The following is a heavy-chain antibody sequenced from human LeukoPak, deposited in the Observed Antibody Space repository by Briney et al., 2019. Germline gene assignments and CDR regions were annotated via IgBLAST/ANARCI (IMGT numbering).Heavy chain of an antibody. Sequence: SETLSLTCAVYSGTFSGYQWTWIRQPPGKGLEWIGQIDHIGRTNHNPSLKGRVTISVDTSKNQFSLMLSSVTAADTAVYYCAKTAYSGYDFIFDYWGQGTLVTVSS. D-gene: IGHD5-12*01. V-gene: IGHV4-34*08. CDR2: IDHIGRT. J-gene: IGHJ4*02. CDR1: SGTFSGYQ. CDR3: AKTAYSGYDFIFDY.